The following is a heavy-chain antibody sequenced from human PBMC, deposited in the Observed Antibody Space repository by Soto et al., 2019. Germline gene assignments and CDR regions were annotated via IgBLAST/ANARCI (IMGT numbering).Heavy chain of an antibody. CDR3: ARGIRYYGTVKRYNWFDP. D-gene: IGHD3-10*01. Sequence: PGESLKISCKGSGYSFTNFCLGWVSQMPGKGLEWMGMIYPGDSDARYSPSFQGQVIISADKSINQFSLKLSSVTAADTAVYYCARGIRYYGTVKRYNWFDPWGQGTLVTVSS. CDR1: GYSFTNFC. J-gene: IGHJ5*02. V-gene: IGHV5-51*01. CDR2: IYPGDSDA.